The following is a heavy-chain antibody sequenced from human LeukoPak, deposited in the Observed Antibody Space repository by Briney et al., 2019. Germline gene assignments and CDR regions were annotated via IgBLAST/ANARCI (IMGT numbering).Heavy chain of an antibody. CDR2: ISSSSSYT. J-gene: IGHJ4*02. CDR3: ARDSGYSGYSDY. Sequence: PGGSLRLSCAASGFTFRDYYMSWIRQAPGKGLEWVSYISSSSSYTDYADSVKGRFTISRDNAKNSLNLQMNSLRAEDTAVYYCARDSGYSGYSDYWGQGTLVTVSS. CDR1: GFTFRDYY. D-gene: IGHD5-12*01. V-gene: IGHV3-11*05.